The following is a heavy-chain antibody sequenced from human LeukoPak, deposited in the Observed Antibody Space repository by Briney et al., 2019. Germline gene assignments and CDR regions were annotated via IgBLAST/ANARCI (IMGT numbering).Heavy chain of an antibody. J-gene: IGHJ4*02. CDR1: GGSISSHY. CDR2: IYYSGST. CDR3: ARVEGTTGTTAHFDY. D-gene: IGHD1-1*01. V-gene: IGHV4-59*11. Sequence: SETLSLTCTASGGSISSHYWSWIQQPPGKGLEWIGYIYYSGSTNYNPSLKSRVTISVDTSKNQFSLKLSSVTAADTAVYYCARVEGTTGTTAHFDYWGQGTLVTVSS.